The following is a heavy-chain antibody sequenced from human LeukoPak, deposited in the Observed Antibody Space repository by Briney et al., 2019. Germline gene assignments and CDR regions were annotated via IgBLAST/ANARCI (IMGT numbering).Heavy chain of an antibody. Sequence: ASVKVSCKASGYAFTSYAMNWVRQAPGQGLEWMGWVNTNTGNPTYAQGFTGRFVFSLDTSVSTAYLQINSLKAEDTAVYYCARVRSGWDTDLWGRGTLVTVSS. J-gene: IGHJ2*01. CDR2: VNTNTGNP. CDR1: GYAFTSYA. V-gene: IGHV7-4-1*02. D-gene: IGHD5-18*01. CDR3: ARVRSGWDTDL.